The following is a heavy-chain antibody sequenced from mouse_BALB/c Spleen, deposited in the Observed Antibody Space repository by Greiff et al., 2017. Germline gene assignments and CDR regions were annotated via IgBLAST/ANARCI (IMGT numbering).Heavy chain of an antibody. CDR2: IDPANGNT. CDR1: GFNIKDTY. V-gene: IGHV14-3*02. Sequence: EVQLQQSGAELVKPGASVKLSCTASGFNIKDTYMHWVKQRPEQGLEWIGRIDPANGNTKYDPKFQGKATITADTSSNTAYLQLSSLTSEDTAVYYCSTSSIHYYGHPYWGQGTLVTVSA. J-gene: IGHJ3*01. CDR3: STSSIHYYGHPY. D-gene: IGHD1-2*01.